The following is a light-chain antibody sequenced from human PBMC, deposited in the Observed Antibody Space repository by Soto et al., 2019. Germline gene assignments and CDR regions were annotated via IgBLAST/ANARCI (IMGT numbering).Light chain of an antibody. V-gene: IGKV3-20*01. Sequence: EIVFSQSPGTLSWSPVERATLSCRASQSVSSSYLAWYQQQPGQAPRLLIYDASSRATGIPDRFSGGGSGTDFTLTISRLEPEDFAVYYCQQFSSYPLTFGGGTKVDI. CDR1: QSVSSSY. CDR3: QQFSSYPLT. CDR2: DAS. J-gene: IGKJ4*01.